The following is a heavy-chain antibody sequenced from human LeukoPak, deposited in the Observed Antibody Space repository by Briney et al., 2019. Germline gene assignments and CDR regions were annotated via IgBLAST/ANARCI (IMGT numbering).Heavy chain of an antibody. J-gene: IGHJ4*02. D-gene: IGHD3-3*01. CDR1: GFTFSSYW. V-gene: IGHV3-7*01. Sequence: HPGGSLRLSCAASGFTFSSYWMSWVRQAPAKGLEWVANIKQDGSEKYYVDSVKGRFTISRENAKNSLYLQMNSLRAEDTAVYYCARSSGTFWSYYFPLDFWGQGTLVTVSS. CDR2: IKQDGSEK. CDR3: ARSSGTFWSYYFPLDF.